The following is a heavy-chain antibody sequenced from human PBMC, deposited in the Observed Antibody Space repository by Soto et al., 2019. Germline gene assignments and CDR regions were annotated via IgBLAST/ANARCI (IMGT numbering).Heavy chain of an antibody. Sequence: GGSMRLSCAASGVTFSSYEMNWVRKAPGKGLEWVSYISSSGSTIYYADSVKGRFTISRDNAKNSLYLQMNSLRAEDTAVYYCAREGGYYDSRAYYYSGMDVWGQGTSVTVSS. CDR2: ISSSGSTI. J-gene: IGHJ6*02. CDR1: GVTFSSYE. V-gene: IGHV3-48*03. CDR3: AREGGYYDSRAYYYSGMDV. D-gene: IGHD3-22*01.